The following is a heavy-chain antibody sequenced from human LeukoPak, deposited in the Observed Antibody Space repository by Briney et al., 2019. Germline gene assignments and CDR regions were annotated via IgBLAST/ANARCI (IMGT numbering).Heavy chain of an antibody. CDR2: ISGSGGST. J-gene: IGHJ6*02. CDR3: AKPTYARLHGSGRYHYYYYGMDV. CDR1: GFTFSSYA. Sequence: PGGSLRLSCAASGFTFSSYAMSWVRQAPGKGLEWVSAISGSGGSTYYADSVRGRFTISRDNSKNTLYLQMNSLRAEDTAVYYCAKPTYARLHGSGRYHYYYYGMDVWGQGTTVTVSS. V-gene: IGHV3-23*01. D-gene: IGHD3-10*01.